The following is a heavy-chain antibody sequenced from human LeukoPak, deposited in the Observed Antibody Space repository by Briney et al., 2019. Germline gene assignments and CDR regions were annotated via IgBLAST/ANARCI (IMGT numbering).Heavy chain of an antibody. Sequence: PGGSLRLSCAASGFTFSTYWMHGVRQAPGKGLVWVSRVRPEGTTTAYADSVKGRFTISRDNAKNTLFLQMNSLSAEDTAVYYCARDLDWILFDYWGQGTLVTVSS. CDR1: GFTFSTYW. J-gene: IGHJ4*02. CDR3: ARDLDWILFDY. D-gene: IGHD3-9*01. CDR2: VRPEGTTT. V-gene: IGHV3-74*03.